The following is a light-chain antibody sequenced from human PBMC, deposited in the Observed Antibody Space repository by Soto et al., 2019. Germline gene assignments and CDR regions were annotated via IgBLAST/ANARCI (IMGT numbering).Light chain of an antibody. CDR3: QQCNTYSWT. CDR1: QSISNW. J-gene: IGKJ1*01. CDR2: KAS. Sequence: DIQMTQSPSTLSASVGDRVTITCRASQSISNWLAWYQQKPGKAPKPLIYKASSLESGVPSRFSGSGSGTEFTLTISSLQPDDFATYYCQQCNTYSWTFGQGTKVEIK. V-gene: IGKV1-5*03.